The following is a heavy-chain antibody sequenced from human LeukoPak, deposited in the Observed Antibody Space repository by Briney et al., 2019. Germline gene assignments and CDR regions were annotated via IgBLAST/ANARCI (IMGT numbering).Heavy chain of an antibody. Sequence: ASVKVSCKVSGYTFISYYIHWVRQAPGQGLEWMGIINPSGGNTIYAQKFQGRVTMTRDTSTSTVYMELSSLRSEDTAVYYCARGYTYYYDSSDSGDAFDIWGQGTMVTVSS. CDR3: ARGYTYYYDSSDSGDAFDI. CDR2: INPSGGNT. CDR1: GYTFISYY. J-gene: IGHJ3*02. V-gene: IGHV1-46*01. D-gene: IGHD3-22*01.